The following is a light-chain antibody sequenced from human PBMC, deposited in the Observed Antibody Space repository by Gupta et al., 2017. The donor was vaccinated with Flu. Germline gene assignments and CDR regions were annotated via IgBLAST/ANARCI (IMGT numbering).Light chain of an antibody. CDR3: CSFAGSNTRV. CDR2: EAT. V-gene: IGLV2-23*01. CDR1: SSDVGHYSL. J-gene: IGLJ1*01. Sequence: SITSSCTGTSSDVGHYSLVSWYQHHPGTAPKLIIYEATKRPSGVSIRFSGSTSGTTASLTISGLQAEDEADYYCCSFAGSNTRVFGTGSKLTVL.